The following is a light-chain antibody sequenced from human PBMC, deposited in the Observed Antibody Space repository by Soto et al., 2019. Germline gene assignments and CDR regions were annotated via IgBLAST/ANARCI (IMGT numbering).Light chain of an antibody. Sequence: DIQMTQSPSTLSGSVGDRVTITCRASQTISSWLAWYQQKPGKAPKLLIYKASTLKSGVPSRFSGSGSGTKFTHTISSLQPDDFATYYCQHYNSYSEAFGQGTKVELK. CDR3: QHYNSYSEA. V-gene: IGKV1-5*03. J-gene: IGKJ1*01. CDR2: KAS. CDR1: QTISSW.